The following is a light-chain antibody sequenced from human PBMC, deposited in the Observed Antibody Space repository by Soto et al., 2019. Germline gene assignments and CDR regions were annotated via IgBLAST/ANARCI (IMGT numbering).Light chain of an antibody. Sequence: QSVLTQPASVSGSPGQSITISCTGTNTDIGSHNLVSWYQHHPGKAPKLMIYEGTKWPSGVSSRFSGSKSDNTASLTISGLQAEDEADYYCCSYAGSSPGYVFGSGTKLTVL. J-gene: IGLJ1*01. CDR2: EGT. CDR1: NTDIGSHNL. CDR3: CSYAGSSPGYV. V-gene: IGLV2-23*01.